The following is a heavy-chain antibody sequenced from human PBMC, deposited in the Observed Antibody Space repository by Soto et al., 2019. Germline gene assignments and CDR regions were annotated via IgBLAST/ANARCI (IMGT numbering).Heavy chain of an antibody. J-gene: IGHJ6*02. CDR2: IIPIFGTA. Sequence: QVQLVQSGAEVKKPGSSVKVSCKASGGTFSSYAISWVRQAPGQGLEWMGGIIPIFGTANYAQKFQGRVTIXXDXSTXTAYMELSSLRSEDTAVYYCARPQQLLSASYGMDVWGQGTTVTVSS. V-gene: IGHV1-69*12. D-gene: IGHD3-10*01. CDR1: GGTFSSYA. CDR3: ARPQQLLSASYGMDV.